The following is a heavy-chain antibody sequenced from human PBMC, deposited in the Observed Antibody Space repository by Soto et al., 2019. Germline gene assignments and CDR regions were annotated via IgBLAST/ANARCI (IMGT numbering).Heavy chain of an antibody. CDR2: VLPIFGTA. J-gene: IGHJ3*02. CDR1: GGTFSTYT. CDR3: SRPTTYYYNSRGYDAFDI. Sequence: QVQLVQSGTEVKKPGSSVKVSCKASGGTFSTYTISWVRQAPGQGLEWMGGVLPIFGTANYAQKFQGRVTITAEESMSTAYMALTSLIAQDTAVYYPSRPTTYYYNSRGYDAFDIWGQGTMVTVSS. V-gene: IGHV1-69*01. D-gene: IGHD3-22*01.